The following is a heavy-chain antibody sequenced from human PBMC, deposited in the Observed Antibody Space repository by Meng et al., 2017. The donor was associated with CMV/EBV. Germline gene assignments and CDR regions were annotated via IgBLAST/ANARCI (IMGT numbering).Heavy chain of an antibody. V-gene: IGHV1-69*01. J-gene: IGHJ4*02. CDR3: ASQGQEVDY. CDR1: RRNLRNYV. CDR2: IIPITGKT. Sequence: ADVLTVSACGKVICKSYRRNLRNYVSSWARKAPGQVLKVIVGIIPITGKTNYEQRFHSRVTITADLTTITAYIERTSLRAEDTAMYYCASQGQEVDYWGQGTLVTVSS.